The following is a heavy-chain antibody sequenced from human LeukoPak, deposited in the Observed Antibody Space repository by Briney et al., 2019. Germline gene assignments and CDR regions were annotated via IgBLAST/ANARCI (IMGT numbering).Heavy chain of an antibody. CDR2: ISSSGSSI. D-gene: IGHD3-22*01. Sequence: GGSLRLSCAASGFTFSSYRMNWVRQAPGKGLEWVSYISSSGSSIYYADSVKGRFTISRDNAKNSLYLQMNSLRAEDTAVYYCARDFVGSGYSPFDYWGQGTLVTVSS. V-gene: IGHV3-48*04. CDR3: ARDFVGSGYSPFDY. CDR1: GFTFSSYR. J-gene: IGHJ4*02.